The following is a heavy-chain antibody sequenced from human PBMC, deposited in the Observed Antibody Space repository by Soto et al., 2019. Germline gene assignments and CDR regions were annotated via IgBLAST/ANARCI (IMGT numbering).Heavy chain of an antibody. CDR1: GLTVSSNY. J-gene: IGHJ3*02. V-gene: IGHV3-53*02. CDR2: LYSGGST. CDR3: ARDRPGDEGDGFDI. Sequence: EVQLVETGGGLIQPGGSLRLSCAASGLTVSSNYMNWVRQAPGKGLEWVSVLYSGGSTHYAGSVKGRFIISRDNSKNTLYLQMNSLRVEDTAVYCARDRPGDEGDGFDIWGHGTMVTVSS. D-gene: IGHD3-10*01.